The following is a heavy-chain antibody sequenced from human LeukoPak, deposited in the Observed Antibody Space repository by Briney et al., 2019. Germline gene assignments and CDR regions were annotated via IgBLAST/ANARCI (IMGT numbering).Heavy chain of an antibody. CDR1: GGSISGYY. V-gene: IGHV4-59*01. J-gene: IGHJ1*01. CDR3: ARGGWYPESFQH. Sequence: KASETLSLTCTVSGGSISGYYWNWIRQPPGKGLEWIGYIYYSGSTNYNPSLKSRVTISVDTSKNQFSLKLSSVTAADTAVYYCARGGWYPESFQHWGQGALVTVSS. CDR2: IYYSGST. D-gene: IGHD6-19*01.